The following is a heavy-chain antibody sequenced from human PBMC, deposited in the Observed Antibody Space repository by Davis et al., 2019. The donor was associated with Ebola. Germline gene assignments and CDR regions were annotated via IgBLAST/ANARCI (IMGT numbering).Heavy chain of an antibody. V-gene: IGHV4-34*01. CDR1: GGSFRGYY. Sequence: SETLSLTCAVYGGSFRGYYWSWIRQPPGKGLEWIGEINHSGVTNYNPSLKTRVTISVDTSKNQFSLKLSSVTAADTAVYYCARDRGYHYMDVWGKGTTVTVSS. J-gene: IGHJ6*03. CDR2: INHSGVT. CDR3: ARDRGYHYMDV. D-gene: IGHD2-15*01.